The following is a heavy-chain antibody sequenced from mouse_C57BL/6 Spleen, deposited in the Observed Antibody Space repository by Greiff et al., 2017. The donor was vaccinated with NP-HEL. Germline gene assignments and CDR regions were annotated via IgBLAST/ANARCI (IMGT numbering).Heavy chain of an antibody. Sequence: VQLVESGAELVRPGASVTLSCKASGYTFTDYEMHWVKQTPVHGLEWIGAIDPETGGTAYNQKFKGKAILTADKSSSTAYMELRSLTSEDSAVYYCTRGYDVLDYWGQGTTLTVSS. CDR3: TRGYDVLDY. V-gene: IGHV1-15*01. CDR2: IDPETGGT. CDR1: GYTFTDYE. J-gene: IGHJ2*01. D-gene: IGHD2-3*01.